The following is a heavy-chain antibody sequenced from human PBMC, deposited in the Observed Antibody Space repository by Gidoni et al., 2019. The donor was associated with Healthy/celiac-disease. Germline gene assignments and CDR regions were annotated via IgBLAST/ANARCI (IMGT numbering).Heavy chain of an antibody. Sequence: QVQLQESGPGLVKPSGTLSLTCAVPGGSIRSSNWWSWVRQPPGKGLEWIGEIYHSGSTNYNPSLKSRVTISVDKSKNQFSLKLSSVTAADTAVYYCARDMVTPFDYRWYFDLWGRGTLVTVSS. V-gene: IGHV4-4*02. CDR1: GGSIRSSNW. J-gene: IGHJ2*01. CDR3: ARDMVTPFDYRWYFDL. D-gene: IGHD3-10*01. CDR2: IYHSGST.